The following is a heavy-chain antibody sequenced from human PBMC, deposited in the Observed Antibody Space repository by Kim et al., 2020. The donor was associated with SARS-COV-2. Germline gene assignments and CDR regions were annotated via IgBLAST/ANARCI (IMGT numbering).Heavy chain of an antibody. CDR1: GFRFDDYA. CDR2: ISWNGDKR. Sequence: GGSLRLSCAASGFRFDDYALHWVRQPPGKGLEWVSGISWNGDKRGYADSVMGRFTISRDNAKNSLYLQMNELRPDDTALYYCARSGDGTYPQGAYYYGLDVWGQGTTVTVSS. J-gene: IGHJ6*02. CDR3: ARSGDGTYPQGAYYYGLDV. V-gene: IGHV3-9*01. D-gene: IGHD3-16*02.